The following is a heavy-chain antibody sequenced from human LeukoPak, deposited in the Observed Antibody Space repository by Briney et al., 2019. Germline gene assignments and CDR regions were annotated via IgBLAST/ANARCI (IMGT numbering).Heavy chain of an antibody. CDR1: GFSLTTSQMG. V-gene: IGHV2-5*01. J-gene: IGHJ5*02. CDR2: IYWNGDN. Sequence: SGPTLVNPTETLTLTCTFSGFSLTTSQMGVAWIRQPPGKALEWLAVIYWNGDNRYSPSLKSRLTITKDTSKNQVVLTMTNMDPVDTATYYCAHSSPYYDWLGNWCDPWGQGTQLTVPS. D-gene: IGHD3-9*01. CDR3: AHSSPYYDWLGNWCDP.